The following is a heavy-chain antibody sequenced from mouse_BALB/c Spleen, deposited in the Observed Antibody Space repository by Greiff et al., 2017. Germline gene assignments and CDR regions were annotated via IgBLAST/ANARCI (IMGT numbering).Heavy chain of an antibody. CDR3: ACPHLGEGAAMDY. CDR1: GYTFTSYT. CDR2: INPSSGYT. Sequence: VQLQQSGAELARPGASVKMSCKASGYTFTSYTMHWVKQRPGQGLEWIGYINPSSGYTNYNQKFKDKATLTADKSSSTAYMQLSSLTSEDSAVYYGACPHLGEGAAMDYWGQGTSVTVSS. V-gene: IGHV1-4*01. J-gene: IGHJ4*01. D-gene: IGHD4-1*01.